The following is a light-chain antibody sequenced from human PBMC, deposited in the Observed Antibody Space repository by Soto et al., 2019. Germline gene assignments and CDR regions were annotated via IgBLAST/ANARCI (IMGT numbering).Light chain of an antibody. CDR2: GNS. J-gene: IGLJ3*02. Sequence: QSVLTQPPSVSGAPGQRVTISCTGSSSIIGAGYDVHWYQQLPGTAPKLLIYGNSNRPSGVPDRFSGSKSGTSASLAITGLQAEDEADYYCQSYDSSLSGRWVFGGGPKLTVL. CDR1: SSIIGAGYD. V-gene: IGLV1-40*01. CDR3: QSYDSSLSGRWV.